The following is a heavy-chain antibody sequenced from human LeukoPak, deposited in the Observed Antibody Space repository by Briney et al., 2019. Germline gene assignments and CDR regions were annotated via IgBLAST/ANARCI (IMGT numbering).Heavy chain of an antibody. CDR3: ASFVRPSVAGTYYYYMDV. V-gene: IGHV4-61*02. Sequence: PSETLSLTCTVSGGSISSGSYYWSWIRQPAGEGLEWIGRIYTSGSTNYNPSLKSRVTISVDTSKNQVPLELSSVPAADTAVYXXASFVRPSVAGTYYYYMDVWGKGTTVTISS. CDR1: GGSISSGSYY. D-gene: IGHD6-19*01. CDR2: IYTSGST. J-gene: IGHJ6*03.